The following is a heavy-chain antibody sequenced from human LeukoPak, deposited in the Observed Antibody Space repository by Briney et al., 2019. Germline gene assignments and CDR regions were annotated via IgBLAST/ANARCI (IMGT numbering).Heavy chain of an antibody. Sequence: ASVKVSCKASGYTFTSYGISWVRQAPGQGLEWMGWISAYNGNTNYAQKLQGRVTMTTDTSTSTAYMELRSLRSDDTAVYYCGRGRLWDGYYYGMDVWGQGTTVTVSS. CDR3: GRGRLWDGYYYGMDV. D-gene: IGHD4/OR15-4a*01. J-gene: IGHJ6*02. CDR2: ISAYNGNT. CDR1: GYTFTSYG. V-gene: IGHV1-18*01.